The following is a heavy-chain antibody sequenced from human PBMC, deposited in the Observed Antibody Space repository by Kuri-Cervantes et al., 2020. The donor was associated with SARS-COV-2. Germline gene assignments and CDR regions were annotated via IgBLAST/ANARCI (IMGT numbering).Heavy chain of an antibody. CDR1: GGTLISSA. CDR2: VNPNSGNT. V-gene: IGHV1-8*02. D-gene: IGHD6-19*01. Sequence: ASVKVSCKASGGTLISSAVNWVRQATGQGLEWMGWVNPNSGNTAYAQKFQGRVTMTRSTSISTVYLELSSLRSEDTAVYFCARVPSSGWSDYWGQGTLVTVSS. J-gene: IGHJ4*02. CDR3: ARVPSSGWSDY.